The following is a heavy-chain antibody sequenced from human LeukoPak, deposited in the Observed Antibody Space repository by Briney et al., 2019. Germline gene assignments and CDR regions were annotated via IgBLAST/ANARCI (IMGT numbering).Heavy chain of an antibody. V-gene: IGHV1-69*05. J-gene: IGHJ4*02. CDR1: GGTFSSYA. CDR2: IIPIFGTA. Sequence: ASVKVSCKASGGTFSSYAISWVRQAPGQGLEWMGRIIPIFGTANYAQKFQGRVTITTDESTSTAYMELSSLRSEDTAVYYCARGYGTKPYYFDYWGQGALVTVSS. CDR3: ARGYGTKPYYFDY. D-gene: IGHD1-7*01.